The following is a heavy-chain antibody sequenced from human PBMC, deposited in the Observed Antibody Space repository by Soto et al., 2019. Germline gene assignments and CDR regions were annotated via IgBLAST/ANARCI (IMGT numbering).Heavy chain of an antibody. CDR1: GFTFSSYS. J-gene: IGHJ4*02. D-gene: IGHD3-16*02. CDR2: VSSSSSTI. V-gene: IGHV3-48*01. Sequence: PGGSLRLSCAASGFTFSSYSMNWVRQAPGKGLEWLSYVSSSSSTIYYADSVKGRFTISRDNAKNSLYLQMNSLRAEDTAVYYCAREPSLYYDYIWGSYRPDPQANFDYWGQGTLVTVSS. CDR3: AREPSLYYDYIWGSYRPDPQANFDY.